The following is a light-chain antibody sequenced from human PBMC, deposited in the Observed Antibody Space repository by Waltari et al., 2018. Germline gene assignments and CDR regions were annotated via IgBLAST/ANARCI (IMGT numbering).Light chain of an antibody. Sequence: QSALTQPASMSASPGQSITISCTGTISDIGNYNYVSWYQQHPGKAPKLLIYDVRYRASGVTERFSGAKAGNTASLTISGLQADDEADYYCSSYATSGTRVFGGGTRLTVL. V-gene: IGLV2-14*03. CDR1: ISDIGNYNY. CDR2: DVR. J-gene: IGLJ3*02. CDR3: SSYATSGTRV.